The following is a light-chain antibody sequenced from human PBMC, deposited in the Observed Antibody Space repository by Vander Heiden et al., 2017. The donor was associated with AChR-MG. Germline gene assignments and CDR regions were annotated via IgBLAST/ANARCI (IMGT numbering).Light chain of an antibody. J-gene: IGKJ2*01. Sequence: DIQMTQSPSAMSASVGDRVTITCRASKGISNFLAWFQQKPGKVPKRLIYVASNLQSGVPSRFSGSGSGTEFTLTISSLQPEDFATYYCLQHNTYPYTFGQGTKLELK. CDR2: VAS. V-gene: IGKV1-17*03. CDR1: KGISNF. CDR3: LQHNTYPYT.